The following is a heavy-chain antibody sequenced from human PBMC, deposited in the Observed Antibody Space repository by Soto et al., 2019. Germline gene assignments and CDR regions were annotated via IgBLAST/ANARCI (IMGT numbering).Heavy chain of an antibody. CDR3: ARSQGSSTSLEIYYYYYYGMDV. V-gene: IGHV1-69*01. D-gene: IGHD2-2*01. CDR2: IIPITGTA. CDR1: GGTFGSYA. J-gene: IGHJ6*02. Sequence: QVQLVQSGAEVKKPGSSVKVSCKASGGTFGSYAISWVRQAPGQGPEWMGGIIPITGTANYAQKFQGRVTITADESTSPASMQLSSQRSEDTAVYYCARSQGSSTSLEIYYYYYYGMDVWGQGTTVTVSS.